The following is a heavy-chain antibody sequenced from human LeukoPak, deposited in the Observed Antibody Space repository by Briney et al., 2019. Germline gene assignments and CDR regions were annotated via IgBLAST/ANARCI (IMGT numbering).Heavy chain of an antibody. CDR2: ISAYDGNT. V-gene: IGHV1-18*01. Sequence: GASVKVSCKASGYTFASYGISWVRQAPGQGLEWMGWISAYDGNTDYAQKLQGRVTMTTDASTSTAYMELRSLRSDDTAVYYCARDHGDFGNFDYWGQGTLVTVSS. CDR3: ARDHGDFGNFDY. D-gene: IGHD4-17*01. J-gene: IGHJ4*02. CDR1: GYTFASYG.